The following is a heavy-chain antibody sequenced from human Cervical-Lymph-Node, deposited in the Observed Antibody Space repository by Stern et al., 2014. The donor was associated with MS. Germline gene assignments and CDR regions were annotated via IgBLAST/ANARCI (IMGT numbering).Heavy chain of an antibody. V-gene: IGHV1-46*01. CDR3: TRAVGGVGRE. J-gene: IGHJ4*02. CDR2: INPNGSVT. Sequence: QVQLVQSGPEVKKPGASVMVSCKTSGYTFTNYYIHWVLQAPGQGLEWMGIINPNGSVTASAQKFQGRLTMTRDTSTTTVYMRLITLTSEDTAMYYCTRAVGGVGREWGQGTLVFVSS. D-gene: IGHD3-16*01. CDR1: GYTFTNYY.